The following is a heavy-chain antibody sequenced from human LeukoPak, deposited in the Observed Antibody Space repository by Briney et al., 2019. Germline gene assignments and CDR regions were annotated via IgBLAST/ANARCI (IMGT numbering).Heavy chain of an antibody. D-gene: IGHD4/OR15-4a*01. CDR1: GFTVSSNY. CDR2: IYSGGST. J-gene: IGHJ4*02. CDR3: ARGGAWANLDY. Sequence: GGSLRLSCAASGFTVSSNYMSWVRQAPGKGQEWVSVIYSGGSTYYADSVKGRFTISRDNSKNTLYLQMNSLRAEDTAVYYCARGGAWANLDYWGQGTLVTVSS. V-gene: IGHV3-53*01.